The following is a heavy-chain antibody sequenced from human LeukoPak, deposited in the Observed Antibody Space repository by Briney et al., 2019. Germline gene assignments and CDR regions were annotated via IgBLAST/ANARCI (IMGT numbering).Heavy chain of an antibody. D-gene: IGHD2-15*01. V-gene: IGHV3-74*01. Sequence: GGSLRLSCAASGFTLSNYWMHWVRQAPGKGLVWLSRITPDGTSTGYANSAKGRFTISRDNAENTLYLQMDDLSAEDTAVYYCTRGLLGDYSGHSPSWGQGTLVTVSS. CDR2: ITPDGTST. CDR1: GFTLSNYW. CDR3: TRGLLGDYSGHSPS. J-gene: IGHJ4*02.